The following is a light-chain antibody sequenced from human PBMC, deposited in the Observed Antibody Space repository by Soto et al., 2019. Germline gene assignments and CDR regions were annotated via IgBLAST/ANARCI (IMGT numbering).Light chain of an antibody. Sequence: AIQLTQSPSSLSASVGDRVTITCRASQGISSALAWYQQKPGKAPKLLIYDASSLESGVPSRFSGSGSGTDFTLTISSLQPEDSATYYCQQFNSYPTFGQGTKVEIK. CDR1: QGISSA. J-gene: IGKJ1*01. CDR3: QQFNSYPT. V-gene: IGKV1-13*02. CDR2: DAS.